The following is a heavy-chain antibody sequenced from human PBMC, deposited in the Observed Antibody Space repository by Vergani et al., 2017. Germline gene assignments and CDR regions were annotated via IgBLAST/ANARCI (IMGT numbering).Heavy chain of an antibody. CDR2: INHSGST. Sequence: QVQLQQWGAGLLKPSETLSLTCAVYGGSFSGYYWSWIRQPPGKGLEWIGEINHSGSTNYNPSLKSRVTISVDTSKNQFSLKLRAVTAADTAVYYCARSYCSITSCDQGGWFDPWGQGTLVTVSS. CDR3: ARSYCSITSCDQGGWFDP. V-gene: IGHV4-34*01. CDR1: GGSFSGYY. J-gene: IGHJ5*02. D-gene: IGHD2-2*01.